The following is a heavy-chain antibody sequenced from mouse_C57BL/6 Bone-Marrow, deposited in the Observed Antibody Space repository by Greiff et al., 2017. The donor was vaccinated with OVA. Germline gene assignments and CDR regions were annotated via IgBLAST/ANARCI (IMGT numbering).Heavy chain of an antibody. CDR3: APYYDYDGAYYYAMDY. Sequence: QVQLQQSGPELVKPGASVKISCKASGYAFSSSWMNWVKQRPGKGLEWIGRIYPGDGDTNYNGKFKGKATLTADKSSSTAYMQLSSLTSEDSAVYFCAPYYDYDGAYYYAMDYWGQGTSVTVSS. CDR2: IYPGDGDT. J-gene: IGHJ4*01. CDR1: GYAFSSSW. D-gene: IGHD2-4*01. V-gene: IGHV1-82*01.